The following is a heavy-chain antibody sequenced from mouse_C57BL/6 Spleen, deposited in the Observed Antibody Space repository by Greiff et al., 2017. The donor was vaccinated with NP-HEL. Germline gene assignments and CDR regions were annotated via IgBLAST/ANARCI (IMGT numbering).Heavy chain of an antibody. D-gene: IGHD1-1*01. CDR3: ARIKKIVATYFDY. J-gene: IGHJ2*01. CDR1: GYTFTSYW. V-gene: IGHV1S81*02. Sequence: VQLQQSGAELVKAGASVKMSCKASGYTFTSYWMHWVKQRLGQGLEWFAETNPTNGRTYYNEKFKSKSKLTVDKSSSTAYMLLSGPTFEDSAVDYCARIKKIVATYFDYWGQGTTLTVSS. CDR2: TNPTNGRT.